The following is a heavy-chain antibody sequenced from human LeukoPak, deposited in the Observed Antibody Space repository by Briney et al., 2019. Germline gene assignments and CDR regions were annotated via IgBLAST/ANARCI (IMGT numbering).Heavy chain of an antibody. V-gene: IGHV4-59*01. CDR1: GGSISSYY. J-gene: IGHJ3*02. Sequence: SETLSLTCTDSGGSISSYYWSWIRQPPGKGLEWIGYIYYSGSTNYNPSLKSRVTISVDTSKNQFSLKLSSVTAADTAVYYCARSRQGVSYAFDIWGQGTMVTVSS. CDR3: ARSRQGVSYAFDI. CDR2: IYYSGST.